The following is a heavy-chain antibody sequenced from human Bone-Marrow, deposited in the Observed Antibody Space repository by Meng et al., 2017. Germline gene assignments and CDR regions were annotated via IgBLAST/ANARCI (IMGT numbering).Heavy chain of an antibody. Sequence: SCAISGDSVSSNSAAWNWIRQSPSRGLEWLGRTYYRSKWYNDYAVSVKSRITINPDTSKNQFSLQLNSVTPEDTAVYYCASSGWYLGAFDIRGQGTMVTVSS. CDR1: GDSVSSNSAA. CDR3: ASSGWYLGAFDI. CDR2: TYYRSKWYN. D-gene: IGHD6-19*01. J-gene: IGHJ3*02. V-gene: IGHV6-1*01.